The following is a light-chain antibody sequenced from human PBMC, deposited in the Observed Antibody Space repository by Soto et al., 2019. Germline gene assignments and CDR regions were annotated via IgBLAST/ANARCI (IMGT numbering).Light chain of an antibody. Sequence: QSLLTQPRSVSGSPGQSVTVSRIGTSSDVGDYNSVSWYQQHPGKAPKLMIYDVSKRPSGVPDRFSGSKSGNTASLTISGLQAEDEADYYCCSYVGGYSYVFGIGTKVTVL. CDR2: DVS. V-gene: IGLV2-11*01. J-gene: IGLJ1*01. CDR1: SSDVGDYNS. CDR3: CSYVGGYSYV.